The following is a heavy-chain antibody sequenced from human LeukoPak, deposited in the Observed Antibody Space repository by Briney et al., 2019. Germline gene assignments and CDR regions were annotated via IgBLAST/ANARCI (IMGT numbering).Heavy chain of an antibody. CDR2: IIPIPGIA. J-gene: IGHJ4*02. D-gene: IGHD3-22*01. V-gene: IGHV1-69*04. CDR3: ASGLQAYYYDSSGY. CDR1: GGAFSSYA. Sequence: GASVKVSCKASGGAFSSYAISWMRQAPGQGLEWMGRIIPIPGIANYAQKFQGRVTITADKSTSTAYMELSSLRSEDTAVYYCASGLQAYYYDSSGYWGQGTLVTVSS.